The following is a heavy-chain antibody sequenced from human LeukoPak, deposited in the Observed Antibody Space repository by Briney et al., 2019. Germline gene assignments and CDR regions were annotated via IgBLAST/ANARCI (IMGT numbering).Heavy chain of an antibody. CDR3: AIGGSNRPVDY. CDR1: GGTFSSYA. V-gene: IGHV1-69*13. J-gene: IGHJ4*02. D-gene: IGHD1-14*01. Sequence: ASVKVSCKASGGTFSSYAISWVRQAPGQGLEWMGGIIPIFGTANYAQKFQGRVTITADESTSTAYMELSSLRAEDTAVYYCAIGGSNRPVDYWGQGTLVTVSS. CDR2: IIPIFGTA.